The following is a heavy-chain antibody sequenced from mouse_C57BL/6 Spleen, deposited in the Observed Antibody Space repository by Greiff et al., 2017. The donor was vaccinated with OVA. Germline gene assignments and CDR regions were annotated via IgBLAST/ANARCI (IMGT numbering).Heavy chain of an antibody. V-gene: IGHV1-55*01. J-gene: IGHJ1*03. CDR1: GYTFTSYW. CDR3: ARGGYYVKYFDV. D-gene: IGHD2-3*01. Sequence: QVQLQQPGAELVKPGASVKMSCKASGYTFTSYWITWVKQRPGQGLEWIGDIYPGSGSTNYNEKFKSKATLTVDTSSSTAYMQLSSLTSEDSAVYYCARGGYYVKYFDVWGTGTTVTVSS. CDR2: IYPGSGST.